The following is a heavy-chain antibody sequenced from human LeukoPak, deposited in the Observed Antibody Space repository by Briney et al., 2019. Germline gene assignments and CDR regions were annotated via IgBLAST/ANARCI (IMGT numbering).Heavy chain of an antibody. CDR2: IYYSGST. V-gene: IGHV4-39*01. CDR1: GGSISSSSYY. J-gene: IGHJ3*02. Sequence: SETLSLTCTVSGGSISSSSYYWGWIRQPPGKGLEWIGSIYYSGSTYYNPSLKSRVTISVDTSKNQFSLKLSSVTAADTAVYYCARHDVVGATTGLRSDASDIWGQGTMVTVSS. D-gene: IGHD1-26*01. CDR3: ARHDVVGATTGLRSDASDI.